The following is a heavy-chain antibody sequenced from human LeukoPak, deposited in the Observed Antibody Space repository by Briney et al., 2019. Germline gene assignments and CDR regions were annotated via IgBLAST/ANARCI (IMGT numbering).Heavy chain of an antibody. CDR3: ASGYCSGGSCYVGADAFDI. CDR2: IIPILGIA. Sequence: SVKVSCKASGYTFTGYYMHWVRQAPGQGLEWMGRIIPILGIANYAQKFQGRVTITADKSTSTAYMELSSLRSEDTAVYYCASGYCSGGSCYVGADAFDIWGQGTMVTVSS. CDR1: GYTFTGYY. J-gene: IGHJ3*02. V-gene: IGHV1-69*02. D-gene: IGHD2-15*01.